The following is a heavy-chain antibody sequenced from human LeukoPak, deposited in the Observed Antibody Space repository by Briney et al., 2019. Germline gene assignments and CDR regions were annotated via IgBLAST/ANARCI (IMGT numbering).Heavy chain of an antibody. CDR2: ISYTGGT. CDR3: ARHTLFCSRSSCYELGWFDP. V-gene: IGHV4-39*01. D-gene: IGHD2-2*01. CDR1: GGSITSSSYY. Sequence: PSETLSLTCTVSGGSITSSSYYWGWIRQSPGKGLEWIGSISYTGGTYYNPSLKSRVTISVDTSKNQFSLKLTSVTAADTAVYYCARHTLFCSRSSCYELGWFDPWGQGTLVSVSS. J-gene: IGHJ5*02.